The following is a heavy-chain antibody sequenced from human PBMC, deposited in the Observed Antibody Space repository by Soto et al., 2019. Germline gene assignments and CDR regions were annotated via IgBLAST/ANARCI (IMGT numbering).Heavy chain of an antibody. CDR2: IIPIFGTA. Sequence: GASVKVSCKASGGTFSSYATSWVRQAPGQGLEWMGGIIPIFGTANYAQKFQGRVTITADKSTSTAYMELSSLRSEDTAVYYCARYSSGWSSTYYYYYGMDVWGQGTTVTVS. J-gene: IGHJ6*02. CDR3: ARYSSGWSSTYYYYYGMDV. V-gene: IGHV1-69*06. CDR1: GGTFSSYA. D-gene: IGHD6-19*01.